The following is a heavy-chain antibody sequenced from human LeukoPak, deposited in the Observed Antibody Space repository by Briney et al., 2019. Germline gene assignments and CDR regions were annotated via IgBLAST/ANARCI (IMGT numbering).Heavy chain of an antibody. CDR1: GYSFNIYE. Sequence: ASVKVSCKASGYSFNIYEINWVRQATGQGLEWMGWVNPNSGDTDYAQKFQGRLTMTRNTSISTAYMELSGLRLEDTAVYYCSRGPRFDPWGQGTQVTVSS. V-gene: IGHV1-8*01. J-gene: IGHJ5*02. CDR2: VNPNSGDT. CDR3: SRGPRFDP.